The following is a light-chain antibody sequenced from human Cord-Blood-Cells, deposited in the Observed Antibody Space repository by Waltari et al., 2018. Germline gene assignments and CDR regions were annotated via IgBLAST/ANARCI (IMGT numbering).Light chain of an antibody. Sequence: SVLTQPPSASGTPGQRVTISCSGSSSHIGSNTLNWYQQLPGTAPKLLIYSNNQRPSGVPDRFSGSKSGTSASLAISGLQSEDEADYYCAAWDDSLNGWVFGGGTKLTVL. J-gene: IGLJ3*02. CDR2: SNN. V-gene: IGLV1-44*01. CDR1: SSHIGSNT. CDR3: AAWDDSLNGWV.